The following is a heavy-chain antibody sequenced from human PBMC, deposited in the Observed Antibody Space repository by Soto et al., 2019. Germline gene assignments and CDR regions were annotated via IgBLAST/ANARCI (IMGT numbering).Heavy chain of an antibody. CDR1: GGSINSYY. CDR3: ARQGFGPLHGLVDV. D-gene: IGHD3-10*01. CDR2: VHHSWGS. Sequence: QVQLQESGPGLVKPSETLSLSCTVSGGSINSYYWSWIRQSPGKRMEWIGYVHHSWGSSYNPSLQSRVAISLDTSKNQFSLKVTSVTATDTAVYYCARQGFGPLHGLVDVWGQGTTVTVSS. V-gene: IGHV4-59*08. J-gene: IGHJ6*02.